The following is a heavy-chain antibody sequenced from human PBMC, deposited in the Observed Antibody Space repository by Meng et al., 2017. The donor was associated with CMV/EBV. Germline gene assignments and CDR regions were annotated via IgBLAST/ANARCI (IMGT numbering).Heavy chain of an antibody. CDR3: ASVQGLGVS. V-gene: IGHV4-61*02. CDR1: GGFITIGSYY. Sequence: VQRQESGPGLGTPSQSLSFTCPFSGGFITIGSYYWSWIRQPAGKGLEWIGRIYTSGSTNYNPSLKSRVTISVDTSKNQFSLKLSSVTAADTAVYYCASVQGLGVSWGQGTLVTVSS. CDR2: IYTSGST. D-gene: IGHD3-16*01. J-gene: IGHJ4*02.